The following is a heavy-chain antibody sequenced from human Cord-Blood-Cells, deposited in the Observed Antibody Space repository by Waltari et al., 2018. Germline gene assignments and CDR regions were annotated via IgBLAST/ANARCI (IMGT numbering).Heavy chain of an antibody. V-gene: IGHV3-33*01. Sequence: QVQLVESGGGVVQPGRSLGLSCAASGFTFSSYGMHWVRQAPGKGLEWVSVIWYDGSNKYYADSVKGRFTISRDNSKNTLYLQMNSLRAEDTAVYYCARDLWGSDAFDIWGQGTMVTVSS. J-gene: IGHJ3*02. CDR1: GFTFSSYG. CDR3: ARDLWGSDAFDI. CDR2: IWYDGSNK. D-gene: IGHD7-27*01.